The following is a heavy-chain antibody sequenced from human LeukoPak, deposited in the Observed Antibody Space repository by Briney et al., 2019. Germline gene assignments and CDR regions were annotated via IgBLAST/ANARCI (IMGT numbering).Heavy chain of an antibody. CDR2: IYPGDSDT. Sequence: HGESLKISCKGSGYSFTSYWISWVRQMPGKGLEWMGIIYPGDSDTRYSPSFQGQVTISADKSISTAYLQWSSLKASDTAMYYCARSLRYFDWLLYGAFDIWGQGTMVTVSS. CDR1: GYSFTSYW. J-gene: IGHJ3*02. D-gene: IGHD3-9*01. V-gene: IGHV5-51*01. CDR3: ARSLRYFDWLLYGAFDI.